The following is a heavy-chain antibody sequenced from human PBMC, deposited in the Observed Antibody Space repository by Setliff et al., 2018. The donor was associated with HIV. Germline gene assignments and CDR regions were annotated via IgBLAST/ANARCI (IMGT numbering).Heavy chain of an antibody. CDR3: VRGGDSSSWYWGRWFDP. J-gene: IGHJ5*02. CDR1: SGSISGDNW. V-gene: IGHV4-4*02. CDR2: IYHRGST. D-gene: IGHD6-13*01. Sequence: SETLSLTCTVSSGSISGDNWWSWVRQPPGKGLEWIGEIYHRGSTNYNPSLKSRVTISVDTSKNQFSLKLTSVTATDTAMYYCVRGGDSSSWYWGRWFDPWGQGTLVTVSS.